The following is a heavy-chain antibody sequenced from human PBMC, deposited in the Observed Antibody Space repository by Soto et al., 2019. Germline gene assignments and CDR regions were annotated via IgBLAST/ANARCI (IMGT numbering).Heavy chain of an antibody. V-gene: IGHV1-3*01. J-gene: IGHJ5*02. Sequence: ASVKVSCKASGYTFTSYAMHWVRQAPGQRLEWMGWINAGNGNTKYSQKFQGRVTITRDTSASTAYMELSSLRSEDTAVYYCASPRIAVAGTSWLDPWGQGTLVTVYS. CDR3: ASPRIAVAGTSWLDP. D-gene: IGHD6-19*01. CDR1: GYTFTSYA. CDR2: INAGNGNT.